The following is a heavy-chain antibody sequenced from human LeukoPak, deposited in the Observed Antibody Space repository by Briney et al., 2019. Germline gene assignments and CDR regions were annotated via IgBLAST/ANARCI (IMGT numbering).Heavy chain of an antibody. CDR1: GFTFSSYG. Sequence: GGSLRLSCAASGFTFSSYGMHWVRQAPGKGLEWVAVISYDGSNKYYADPVKGRFTISRDNSKNTLYLQMNSLRAEDTAVYYCAKDRADIVVVPAALLHNWGQGTLVTVSS. CDR2: ISYDGSNK. V-gene: IGHV3-30*18. J-gene: IGHJ4*02. CDR3: AKDRADIVVVPAALLHN. D-gene: IGHD2-2*01.